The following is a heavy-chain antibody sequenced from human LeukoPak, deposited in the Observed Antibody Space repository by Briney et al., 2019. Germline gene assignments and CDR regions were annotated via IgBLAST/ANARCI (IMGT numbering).Heavy chain of an antibody. V-gene: IGHV4-38-2*02. CDR3: AKSTFSSNWNL. CDR1: GYSISSGYY. Sequence: PSETLSLTCTVSGYSISSGYYWGWIRQPPGKGLEWIGSIYHSGSTYYSPSLKTRVTISVDTSKNQFSLKLTSVTAADTAVYYCAKSTFSSNWNLWGQGTLVTVSS. J-gene: IGHJ4*02. CDR2: IYHSGST. D-gene: IGHD6-13*01.